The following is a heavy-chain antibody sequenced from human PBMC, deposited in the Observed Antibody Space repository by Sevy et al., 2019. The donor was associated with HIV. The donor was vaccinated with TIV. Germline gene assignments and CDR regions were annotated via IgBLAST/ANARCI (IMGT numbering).Heavy chain of an antibody. CDR2: LSFGWGEI. CDR1: GFTCSKYS. J-gene: IGHJ4*02. CDR3: AREGCTKPHDY. Sequence: GGSLRLSCAASGFTCSKYSMSWVRQPPGKGLEWVSTLSFGWGEINYADSVKGRFTISRDKSKSSVYLQMNNLRPEDTAVYYCAREGCTKPHDYWGQGTLVTVSS. D-gene: IGHD2-8*01. V-gene: IGHV3-23*01.